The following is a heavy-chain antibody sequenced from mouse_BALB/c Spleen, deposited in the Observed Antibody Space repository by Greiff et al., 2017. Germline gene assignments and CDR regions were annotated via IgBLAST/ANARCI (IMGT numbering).Heavy chain of an antibody. CDR3: ARGGSYAMDY. CDR2: IYPGDGDT. V-gene: IGHV1-80*01. CDR1: GYAFSSYW. Sequence: QVQLQQSGAELVRPGSSVKISCKASGYAFSSYWMNWVKQRPGQGLEWIGQIYPGDGDTNYNGKFKGKATLTADKSSSTAYMQLSSLTSEDSAVYFGARGGSYAMDYWGQGTSVTVSS. J-gene: IGHJ4*01.